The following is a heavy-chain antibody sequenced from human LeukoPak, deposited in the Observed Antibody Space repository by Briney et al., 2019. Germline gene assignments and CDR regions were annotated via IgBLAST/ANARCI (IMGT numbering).Heavy chain of an antibody. Sequence: GGSLRLSCAASGFTFSSYAMSWVRQAPGKGLEWVAVIWYDGSNKYYADSVKGRFTISRDNSKNTLYLQMNSLRAEDTAVYYCARGPYYDSSAPDYWGQGTLVTVSS. CDR2: IWYDGSNK. CDR1: GFTFSSYA. CDR3: ARGPYYDSSAPDY. V-gene: IGHV3-33*08. D-gene: IGHD3-22*01. J-gene: IGHJ4*02.